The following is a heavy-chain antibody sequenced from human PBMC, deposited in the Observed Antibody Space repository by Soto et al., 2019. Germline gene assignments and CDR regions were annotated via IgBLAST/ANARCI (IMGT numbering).Heavy chain of an antibody. CDR1: AGSISRGGDS. CDR3: ARLTDY. Sequence: SETLSLTCAVSAGSISRGGDSWSWIRQPPGKGLAWIGYMYHSGSTYYNPSLKSRVTISIDRSKNQFSLKLSSVTAADTAVYYCARLTDYRGQGLLVTVSS. J-gene: IGHJ4*02. CDR2: MYHSGST. V-gene: IGHV4-30-2*01.